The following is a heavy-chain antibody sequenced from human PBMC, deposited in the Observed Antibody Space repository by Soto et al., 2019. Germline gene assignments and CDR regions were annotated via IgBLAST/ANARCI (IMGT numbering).Heavy chain of an antibody. CDR3: ARGIVDFWSGRHYFDY. D-gene: IGHD3-3*01. Sequence: KTSETLSLTCTVSGGSISYYWGWIRQPAGKGLEWIGRIYTSGSTNYNPSLKSRVTMSIDTSKNQFSLKLTSVTAADTAVYFCARGIVDFWSGRHYFDYWGQGTLVTVSS. CDR2: IYTSGST. V-gene: IGHV4-4*07. J-gene: IGHJ4*02. CDR1: GGSISYY.